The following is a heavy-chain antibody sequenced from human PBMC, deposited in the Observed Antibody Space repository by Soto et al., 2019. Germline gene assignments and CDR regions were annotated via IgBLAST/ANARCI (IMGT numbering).Heavy chain of an antibody. D-gene: IGHD3-10*01. Sequence: QVQLQESGPGLVKPSETLSLTCTVSGGSISSYYWSWIRQPPGKGLEWIGYIYYSGSTNYNPSLTSRVTISVDTYKNQFSLNLSSVTAADTAVYYCARDRWGEDGSGSYSLDYWGQGTLVTVSS. CDR2: IYYSGST. V-gene: IGHV4-59*01. J-gene: IGHJ4*02. CDR3: ARDRWGEDGSGSYSLDY. CDR1: GGSISSYY.